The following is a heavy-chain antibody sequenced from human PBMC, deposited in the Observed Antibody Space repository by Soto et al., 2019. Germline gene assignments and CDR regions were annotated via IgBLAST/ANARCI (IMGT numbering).Heavy chain of an antibody. Sequence: ASVKVSCKVSGYTLTELSMHWVRQAPGKGLEWMGGIIPIFGTANYAQKFQGRVTITADESTSAAYMELSSLRSEDTAVYYCARRSVSYGSGISAYAFDIRGQGTMVTVSS. CDR1: GYTLTELS. CDR3: ARRSVSYGSGISAYAFDI. CDR2: IIPIFGTA. V-gene: IGHV1-69*13. D-gene: IGHD3-10*01. J-gene: IGHJ3*02.